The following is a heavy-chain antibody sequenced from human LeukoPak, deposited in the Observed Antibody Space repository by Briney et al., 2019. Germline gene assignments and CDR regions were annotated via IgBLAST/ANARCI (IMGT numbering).Heavy chain of an antibody. Sequence: GGSLRLSCAASGFTFSSYGMHWVRQAPGKGLEWVAFIRYDGSNKYYADSVKGRFTISRDNSKNTLYLQMNSLRAEDTAVYYCAKDPLYSGYDINYYMDVWGKGTTVTISS. CDR3: AKDPLYSGYDINYYMDV. J-gene: IGHJ6*03. CDR2: IRYDGSNK. V-gene: IGHV3-30*02. CDR1: GFTFSSYG. D-gene: IGHD5-12*01.